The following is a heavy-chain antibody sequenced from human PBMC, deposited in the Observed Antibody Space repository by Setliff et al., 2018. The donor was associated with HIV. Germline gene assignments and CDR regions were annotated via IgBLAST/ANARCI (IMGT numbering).Heavy chain of an antibody. Sequence: ESLKISCKGYGYNFPMYYIGWVRQMPGKRLEWMGIIYPDDSDTRYSPSFQGQVTISADKSISTAYLQWSSLKASDSAMYYCARHDAVGGTPLIHASDIWGQGTMVTVSS. CDR1: GYNFPMYY. CDR2: IYPDDSDT. V-gene: IGHV5-51*01. CDR3: ARHDAVGGTPLIHASDI. J-gene: IGHJ3*02. D-gene: IGHD1-26*01.